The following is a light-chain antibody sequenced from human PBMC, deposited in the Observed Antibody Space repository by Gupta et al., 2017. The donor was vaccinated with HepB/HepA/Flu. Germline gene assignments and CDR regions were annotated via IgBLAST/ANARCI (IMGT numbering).Light chain of an antibody. CDR1: KIGGKS. CDR3: QVWDSSRDQVV. CDR2: YDS. V-gene: IGLV3-21*04. J-gene: IGLJ2*01. Sequence: SFVLTQPPSVSVAPGQTARITCGGNKIGGKSVHWYQQEPGQAPVMVISYDSDRPSGIPERFSGSNSGNTATLTISRVEAGDEADYYCQVWDSSRDQVVFGGGTKLIVL.